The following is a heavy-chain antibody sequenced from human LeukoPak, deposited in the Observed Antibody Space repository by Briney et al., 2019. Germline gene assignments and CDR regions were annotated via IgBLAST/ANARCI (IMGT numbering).Heavy chain of an antibody. D-gene: IGHD4-17*01. Sequence: ASVKVSCKASGYTFTSYAMNWVRQAPGQRLEWMGWINAGNGNTKYSQKFQGRVTITRDTSASTAYMELSSLRSEDTAVYYCARVSRGDYVGYYYYYYGMDVWGQGTTVTVSS. CDR3: ARVSRGDYVGYYYYYYGMDV. J-gene: IGHJ6*02. CDR1: GYTFTSYA. CDR2: INAGNGNT. V-gene: IGHV1-3*01.